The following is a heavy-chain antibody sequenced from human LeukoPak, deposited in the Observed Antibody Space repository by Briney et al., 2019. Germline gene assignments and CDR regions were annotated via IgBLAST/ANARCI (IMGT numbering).Heavy chain of an antibody. CDR1: GGSTSSYY. V-gene: IGHV4-59*01. CDR2: IYYSGST. Sequence: SETLSLTCTVSGGSTSSYYWSWIRQPPGKGLEWIGYIYYSGSTNYNPSLKSRVTISVDTSKNQFSLKLSSVTAADTAVYYCARALDLDVWGKGTTVTISS. J-gene: IGHJ6*04. CDR3: ARALDLDV.